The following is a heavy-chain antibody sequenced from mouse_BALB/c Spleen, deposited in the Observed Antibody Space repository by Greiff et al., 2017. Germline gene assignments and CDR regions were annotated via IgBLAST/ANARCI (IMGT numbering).Heavy chain of an antibody. V-gene: IGHV2-9*02. CDR2: IWAGGST. D-gene: IGHD2-4*01. CDR1: GFSLTSYG. CDR3: ARERFYDYGGGSAMDY. Sequence: VKLVESGPGLVAPSQSLSITCTVSGFSLTSYGVHWVRQPPGKGLEWLGVIWAGGSTNYNSALMSRLSISKDNSKSQVFLKMNSLQTDDTAMYYCARERFYDYGGGSAMDYWGQGTSVTVSS. J-gene: IGHJ4*01.